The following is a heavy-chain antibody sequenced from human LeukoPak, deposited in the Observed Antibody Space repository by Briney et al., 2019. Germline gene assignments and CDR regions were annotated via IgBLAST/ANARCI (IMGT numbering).Heavy chain of an antibody. CDR1: GFTFSSYS. J-gene: IGHJ4*02. Sequence: GGSLRLSCAASGFTFSSYSMNWVRQAPGKGVEWVSSISSSSIYIYYADSVKGRFTISRDNAKNSLYLQMNSLRAEDTSVYYCARERVATDFDYWGQGTLVTVSS. CDR3: ARERVATDFDY. CDR2: ISSSSIYI. D-gene: IGHD5-12*01. V-gene: IGHV3-21*01.